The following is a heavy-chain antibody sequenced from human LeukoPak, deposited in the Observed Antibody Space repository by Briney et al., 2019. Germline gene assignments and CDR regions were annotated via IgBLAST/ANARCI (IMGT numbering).Heavy chain of an antibody. J-gene: IGHJ4*02. CDR3: AGDLVAVAGDGDY. CDR1: GFTFSSYP. CDR2: ISYDGSNK. V-gene: IGHV3-30-3*01. D-gene: IGHD6-19*01. Sequence: GGSLRLSCAASGFTFSSYPMHWVRQAPGKGLERVALISYDGSNKYFADSVKGRFTISRDNSKNTLYLQMNSLRGEDTAVYYCAGDLVAVAGDGDYWGQGTLVTVSS.